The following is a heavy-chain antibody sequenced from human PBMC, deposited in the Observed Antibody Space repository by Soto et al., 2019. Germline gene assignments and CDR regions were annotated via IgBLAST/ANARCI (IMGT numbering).Heavy chain of an antibody. CDR3: ARGITMVRANWFDP. CDR1: SGSISSSNW. D-gene: IGHD3-10*01. CDR2: IYHSGST. Sequence: SETLSLPCAVSSGSISSSNWWSWVRQPPGKGLEGIGEIYHSGSTNYNPSLKSRVTISVDKSKNQFSMTLSSVTAADTAVYYCARGITMVRANWFDPWGQGTLVTVSS. J-gene: IGHJ5*02. V-gene: IGHV4-4*02.